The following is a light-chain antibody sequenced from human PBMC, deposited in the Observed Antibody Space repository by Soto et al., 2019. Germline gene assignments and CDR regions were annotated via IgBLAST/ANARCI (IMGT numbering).Light chain of an antibody. CDR1: QRISIW. CDR3: QQYNSYFRT. J-gene: IGKJ1*01. Sequence: DIQMTQSPSTLSASVGDGVTITCRASQRISIWLAWYQQKPGKAPKLLINKASSLEKGVPSRFRGSGSETEFTLTITSMQHDDFETYSCQQYNSYFRTLGQGTKVDIK. V-gene: IGKV1-5*03. CDR2: KAS.